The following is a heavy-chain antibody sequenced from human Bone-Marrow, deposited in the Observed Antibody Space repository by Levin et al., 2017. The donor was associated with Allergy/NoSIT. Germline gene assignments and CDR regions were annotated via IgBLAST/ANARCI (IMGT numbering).Heavy chain of an antibody. V-gene: IGHV1-18*01. CDR3: ARDLPGGWSPFDY. D-gene: IGHD6-19*01. CDR1: GYTFTSYG. CDR2: ISAYNGNT. J-gene: IGHJ4*02. Sequence: GESLKISCKASGYTFTSYGISWVRQAPGQGLEWMGWISAYNGNTNYAQKLQGRVTMTTDTSTSTAYMELRSLRSDDTAVYYCARDLPGGWSPFDYWGQGTLVTVSS.